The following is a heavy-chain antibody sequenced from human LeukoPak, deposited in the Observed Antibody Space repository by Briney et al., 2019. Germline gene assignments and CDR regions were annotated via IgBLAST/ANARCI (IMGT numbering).Heavy chain of an antibody. V-gene: IGHV4-39*07. J-gene: IGHJ4*02. CDR2: IYYSGST. CDR1: GGSISSSSYY. D-gene: IGHD5-12*01. Sequence: PSETLSLTCTVSGGSISSSSYYWGWIRQPPGKGLEWIGSIYYSGSTYYNPSLKSQVTISVDTSKNQFSLRLRSVTAADTAVYYCARDNIGYSGYVDPSPLDYWGQGTLVTVSS. CDR3: ARDNIGYSGYVDPSPLDY.